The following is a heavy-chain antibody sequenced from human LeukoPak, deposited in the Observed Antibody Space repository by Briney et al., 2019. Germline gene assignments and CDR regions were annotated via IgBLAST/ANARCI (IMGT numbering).Heavy chain of an antibody. CDR3: ARGRYYYDSSSYVIFDS. J-gene: IGHJ4*02. V-gene: IGHV3-7*01. D-gene: IGHD3-22*01. Sequence: GGSLRLSCVASGFTFSSYWMSWVRQAPGKGLEWVANIKQDGSENYYVDSVKGRFTISRDNAKNSLYLQMNSLRAEDTAVYYCARGRYYYDSSSYVIFDSWGQGTLVTVSS. CDR2: IKQDGSEN. CDR1: GFTFSSYW.